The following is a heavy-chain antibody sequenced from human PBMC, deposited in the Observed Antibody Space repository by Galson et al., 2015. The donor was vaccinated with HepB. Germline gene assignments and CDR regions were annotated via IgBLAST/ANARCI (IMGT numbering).Heavy chain of an antibody. CDR1: GDSVSSHSAT. CDR2: TYYKSKWYN. J-gene: IGHJ6*02. CDR3: ARESVTMVRGIIYDYYGMDV. Sequence: CAISGDSVSSHSATWNWIRQSPSRGLEWLGRTYYKSKWYNDYAVSVKSRITINPDTSKNQFSLQLNSVTPEDTAVYYCARESVTMVRGIIYDYYGMDVWGQGTTVTVSS. V-gene: IGHV6-1*01. D-gene: IGHD3-10*01.